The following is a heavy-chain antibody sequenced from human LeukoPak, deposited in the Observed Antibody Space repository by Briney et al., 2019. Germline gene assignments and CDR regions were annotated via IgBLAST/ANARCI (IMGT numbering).Heavy chain of an antibody. D-gene: IGHD1-1*01. CDR1: GFTFSSYW. V-gene: IGHV3-7*01. Sequence: PGGSLRLSCAASGFTFSSYWMSWVRQAPGKGLEWVANIKQDGSEKYYVDSVKGRFTISRDNAKNSLYLQMNSLRAEDTAVYYCARFQLERPQQPTGAFDIWGQGTMVTVSS. CDR3: ARFQLERPQQPTGAFDI. J-gene: IGHJ3*02. CDR2: IKQDGSEK.